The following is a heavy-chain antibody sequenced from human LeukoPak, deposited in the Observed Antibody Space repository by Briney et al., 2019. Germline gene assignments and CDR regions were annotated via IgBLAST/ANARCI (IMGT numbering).Heavy chain of an antibody. V-gene: IGHV3-23*01. J-gene: IGHJ4*02. CDR1: GFTFSSYA. Sequence: GGSLRLSCAASGFTFSSYAMSWVRQAPGKGLEWVSGISGSGDNTYYADSVKGRFTISRDNSKNALYVQVNSLGTEGTAAYYCAKGSYYDSSGSFYFDYWGQGTLVTVSS. CDR2: ISGSGDNT. CDR3: AKGSYYDSSGSFYFDY. D-gene: IGHD3-22*01.